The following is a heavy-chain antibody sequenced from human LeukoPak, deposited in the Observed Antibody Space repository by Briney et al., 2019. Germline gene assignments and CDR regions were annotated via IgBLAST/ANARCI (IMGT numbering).Heavy chain of an antibody. CDR1: GYTFTGYY. D-gene: IGHD6-19*01. CDR3: ARDKQWLVPGDY. J-gene: IGHJ4*02. V-gene: IGHV1-2*02. CDR2: INPNSGGT. Sequence: ASVTVSCKASGYTFTGYYMHWVRQAPEQGLEWMGWINPNSGGTNYAQKFQGRVTMTRDTSISTAYMELSRLRSDDTAVYYCARDKQWLVPGDYWGQGTLVTVSS.